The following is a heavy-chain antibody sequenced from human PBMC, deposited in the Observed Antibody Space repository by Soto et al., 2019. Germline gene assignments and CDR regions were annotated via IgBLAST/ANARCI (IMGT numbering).Heavy chain of an antibody. J-gene: IGHJ5*02. Sequence: SETLSLTCTVSGASLSSYYWSWIRQPAGKGLEWIGRIYPSGNTNYKSSLKSRVAMSVDTSKNQFSLKLSSLTAADTAVYYCARGSLQFDPWGQGTLVTVSS. CDR3: ARGSLQFDP. CDR1: GASLSSYY. V-gene: IGHV4-4*07. CDR2: IYPSGNT.